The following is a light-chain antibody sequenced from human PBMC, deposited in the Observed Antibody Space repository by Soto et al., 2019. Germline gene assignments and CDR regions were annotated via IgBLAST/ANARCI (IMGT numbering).Light chain of an antibody. CDR2: KAS. CDR3: QQYSDNWT. J-gene: IGKJ1*01. V-gene: IGKV1-5*03. Sequence: DIQMTQSPSTLSASVGDRVTITCRASQSISSWLAWYQQKPGTAPKLLLYKASTLQSGVPSRFSGSGSGTEFTLTTSSLQPDDVATYYCQQYSDNWTFGQGTKVEIK. CDR1: QSISSW.